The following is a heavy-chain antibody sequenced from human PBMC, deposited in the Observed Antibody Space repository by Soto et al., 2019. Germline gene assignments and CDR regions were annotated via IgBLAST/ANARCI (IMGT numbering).Heavy chain of an antibody. CDR2: ISSDGSNK. CDR3: ARLRDQLLFYYYYGMDV. V-gene: IGHV3-30-3*01. J-gene: IGHJ6*02. D-gene: IGHD2-2*01. CDR1: GFTFSSYA. Sequence: GSLRLSCAASGFTFSSYAVHWVRQAPGKGLEWVAVISSDGSNKYYADSVKGRFTVSRDNSKNTLYLQMNSLRADDTAVYYCARLRDQLLFYYYYGMDVWGQGTTVTVSS.